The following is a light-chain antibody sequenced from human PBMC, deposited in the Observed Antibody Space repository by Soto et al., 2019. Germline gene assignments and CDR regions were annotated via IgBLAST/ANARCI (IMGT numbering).Light chain of an antibody. J-gene: IGLJ1*01. CDR2: DVS. CDR1: SSDVGGYNY. Sequence: QSVLTQPASVSGSPGQSITISCTGTSSDVGGYNYVSWYQQHPGKAPKLMIYDVSNRPSGVSNRFSGSKSGNTASLTISGLQAEDDADYYCSSYTSSSILSYVFGTGTKVTVL. V-gene: IGLV2-14*01. CDR3: SSYTSSSILSYV.